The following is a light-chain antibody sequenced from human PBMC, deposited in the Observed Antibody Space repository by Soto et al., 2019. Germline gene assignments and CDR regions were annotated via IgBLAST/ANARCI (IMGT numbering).Light chain of an antibody. CDR3: QKYNSAPLT. Sequence: DIQMTQSPSSLSASLGDRVTITCRASQSISNYLAWYQQKPGKVPKLLIYAASTLQSGVPSRFSGSGSGTDFTLTISRLQPEDVATYYCQKYNSAPLTFGGGTKVEIK. CDR1: QSISNY. V-gene: IGKV1-27*01. CDR2: AAS. J-gene: IGKJ4*01.